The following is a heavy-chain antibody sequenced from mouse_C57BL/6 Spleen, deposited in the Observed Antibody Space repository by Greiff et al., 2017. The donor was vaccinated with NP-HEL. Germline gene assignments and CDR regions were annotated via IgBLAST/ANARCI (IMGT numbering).Heavy chain of an antibody. V-gene: IGHV5-12*01. D-gene: IGHD1-1*01. J-gene: IGHJ4*01. Sequence: DVHLVESGGGLVQPGGSLKLSCAASGFTFSDYYMYWVRQTPEKRLEWVAYISNGGGSTYYPDTVKGRFTISRDNAKNTLYLQMSRLKSEDTAMYYCARKDYGSRDYAMDYWGQGTSVTVSS. CDR1: GFTFSDYY. CDR2: ISNGGGST. CDR3: ARKDYGSRDYAMDY.